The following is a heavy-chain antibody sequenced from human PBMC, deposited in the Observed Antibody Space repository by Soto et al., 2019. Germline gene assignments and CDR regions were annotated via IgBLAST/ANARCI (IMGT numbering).Heavy chain of an antibody. CDR1: GYTFTSYG. CDR3: ARDEPAGPFVVVKKYYGMDV. V-gene: IGHV1-18*04. J-gene: IGHJ6*02. D-gene: IGHD2-21*01. Sequence: GASVKVSCKASGYTFTSYGISWVRQAPGQGLEWMGWISAYNGNTNYAQKLQGRVTMTTDTSTSTAYMELRSLRSDDTAVYYCARDEPAGPFVVVKKYYGMDVWGQGTTVTVSS. CDR2: ISAYNGNT.